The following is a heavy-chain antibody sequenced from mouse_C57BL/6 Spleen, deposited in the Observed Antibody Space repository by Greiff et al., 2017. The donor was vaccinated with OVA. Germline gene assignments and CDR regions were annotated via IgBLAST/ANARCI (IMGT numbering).Heavy chain of an antibody. D-gene: IGHD2-1*01. J-gene: IGHJ4*01. Sequence: QVQLQQSGAELVKPGASVKMSCKASGYTFTSYWITWVKQRPGQGLEWIGDIYPGSGSTNYNEKFKSKATLTVDTSSSTAYMQLSSLTSEDSAVYYCARERTTKYYAMDYWGQGTSVTVSS. V-gene: IGHV1-55*01. CDR3: ARERTTKYYAMDY. CDR1: GYTFTSYW. CDR2: IYPGSGST.